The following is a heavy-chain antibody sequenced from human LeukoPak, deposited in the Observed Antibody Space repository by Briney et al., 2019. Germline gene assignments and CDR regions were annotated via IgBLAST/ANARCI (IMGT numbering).Heavy chain of an antibody. CDR1: GFTFDDSG. Sequence: PGGSLRLSCAASGFTFDDSGMSWVRQAPGKGLEWVSGINWAGGSTGYADSVKGRFTISRDNAKNSLYLQMNSLRAEDTALYYCAKDITIQTRGYFDYWGQGTLVTVSS. D-gene: IGHD3-9*01. CDR2: INWAGGST. CDR3: AKDITIQTRGYFDY. J-gene: IGHJ4*02. V-gene: IGHV3-20*04.